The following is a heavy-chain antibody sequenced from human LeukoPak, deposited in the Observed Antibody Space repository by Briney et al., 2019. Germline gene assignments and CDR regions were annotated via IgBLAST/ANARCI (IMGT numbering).Heavy chain of an antibody. CDR1: GGSISSSSYS. J-gene: IGHJ4*02. D-gene: IGHD5-18*01. Sequence: PSETLSLTCTVSGGSISSSSYSWGWIRQPPGKGLEWIGSIYYSGSTYYNPSLKSRVTISVDTSKNQFSLKLSSVTAADTAVYYCARDHADTHHFDYWGQGTLVTVSS. CDR3: ARDHADTHHFDY. CDR2: IYYSGST. V-gene: IGHV4-39*01.